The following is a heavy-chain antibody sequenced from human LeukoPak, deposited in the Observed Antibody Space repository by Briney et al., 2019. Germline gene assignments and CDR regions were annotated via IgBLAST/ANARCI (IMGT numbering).Heavy chain of an antibody. CDR2: ISSSSSYI. D-gene: IGHD3-9*01. CDR3: ASPVYDILTGYQNDAFDI. V-gene: IGHV3-21*01. J-gene: IGHJ3*02. CDR1: GLTFSSYS. Sequence: GGSLRLSCAASGLTFSSYSMNWVRQAPGKGLEWVSSISSSSSYIYYADSVKGRFTISRDNAKNSLYLQMNSLRAEDTAVYYCASPVYDILTGYQNDAFDIWGQGTMVTVSS.